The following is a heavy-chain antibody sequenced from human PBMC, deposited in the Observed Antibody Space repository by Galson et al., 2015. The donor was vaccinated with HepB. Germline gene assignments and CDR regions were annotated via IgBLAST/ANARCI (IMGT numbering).Heavy chain of an antibody. V-gene: IGHV3-33*06. CDR2: IWYDGSNK. J-gene: IGHJ2*01. D-gene: IGHD4-17*01. Sequence: SLRLSCAASGFTFSSYGMHWVRQAPGKGLEWVAVIWYDGSNKYYVDYVKGRFTVSRDNSKSTLYLQMNSLRAEDTAVYYCAKDIYGDYVWYFDLWGRGTLVTVSS. CDR1: GFTFSSYG. CDR3: AKDIYGDYVWYFDL.